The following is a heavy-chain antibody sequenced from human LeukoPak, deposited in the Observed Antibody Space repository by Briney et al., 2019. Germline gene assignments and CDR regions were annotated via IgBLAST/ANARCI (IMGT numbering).Heavy chain of an antibody. V-gene: IGHV3-21*01. CDR1: GLTFSSYT. D-gene: IGHD2-15*01. J-gene: IGHJ6*02. CDR2: ISSSSSYI. CDR3: ARDHTRTYYGMDV. Sequence: GGSLRLSCAASGLTFSSYTMNWVRQAPGKGLEWVSSISSSSSYIYYADSVKGRFTISRDNAKNSLYLQMNSLRAEDTAVYYCARDHTRTYYGMDVWGQGTTVTVSS.